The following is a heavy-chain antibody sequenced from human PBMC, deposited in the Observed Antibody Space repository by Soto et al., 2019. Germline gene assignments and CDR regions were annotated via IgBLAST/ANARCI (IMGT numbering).Heavy chain of an antibody. CDR1: GGSISTYY. J-gene: IGHJ4*02. CDR2: IYHSGST. CDR3: ARGGWRQIDY. V-gene: IGHV4-59*08. D-gene: IGHD3-3*01. Sequence: SETLSLTCTVSGGSISTYYWSWVRQPPGKGLEWIGYIYHSGSTNYNPSLKSRVTISVDTSKNQFSLKLSSVTAADTAVYYCARGGWRQIDYWGQGTLVTVSS.